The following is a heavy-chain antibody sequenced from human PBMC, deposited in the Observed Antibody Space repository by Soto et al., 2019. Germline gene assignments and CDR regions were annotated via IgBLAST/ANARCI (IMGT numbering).Heavy chain of an antibody. D-gene: IGHD3-16*01. CDR1: GSSISSYY. Sequence: SETLSLTCNVSGSSISSYYWSLIRQPPGKGLEWIGDVYYTGSNLYNPSLKIRVTISVDMSKKEFSLRLSSVIAADTAVYYCARTRMIESWIDSWGQGTPVPVSS. V-gene: IGHV4-59*01. CDR2: VYYTGSN. CDR3: ARTRMIESWIDS. J-gene: IGHJ4*02.